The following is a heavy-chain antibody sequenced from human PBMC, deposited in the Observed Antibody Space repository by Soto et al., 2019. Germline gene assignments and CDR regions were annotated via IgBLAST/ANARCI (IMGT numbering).Heavy chain of an antibody. CDR3: TRDWEITVSTWSFGGF. CDR2: IIPFHGVT. CDR1: GGTFSPYT. D-gene: IGHD3-10*01. Sequence: QVQLVQSGAEVKKPGSSVKVSCTASGGTFSPYTINWVRQAPGQGLEWMGRIIPFHGVTNYAQKFQARVTITADKSTSTADMELRGLRFEDTAMYYCTRDWEITVSTWSFGGFWGRGTLVTVSS. J-gene: IGHJ4*02. V-gene: IGHV1-69*08.